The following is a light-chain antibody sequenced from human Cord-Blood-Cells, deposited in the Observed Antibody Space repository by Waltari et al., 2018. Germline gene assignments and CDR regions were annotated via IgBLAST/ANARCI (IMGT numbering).Light chain of an antibody. J-gene: IGLJ1*01. Sequence: QSALTQPASVSGSPGQSITISCTGTSSDVGSYNLVSWYQQPPGKAPKLMIYDVSKRPSWVSNRFAGSKSGNTASLTISGLQAEDEADYYCCSYAGSSTFVFGTGTKVTVL. V-gene: IGLV2-23*02. CDR1: SSDVGSYNL. CDR2: DVS. CDR3: CSYAGSSTFV.